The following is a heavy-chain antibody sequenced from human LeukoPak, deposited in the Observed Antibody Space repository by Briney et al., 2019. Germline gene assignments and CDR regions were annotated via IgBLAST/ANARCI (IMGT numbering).Heavy chain of an antibody. CDR3: ARSGSYSGNWFDP. D-gene: IGHD3-10*01. Sequence: PGGSLRLSCAASGFTFSSNSMSWVRQAPGKGLEWVSSISSSSAYIYYADSMKGRFTISRDNAKNSLYLQMNSLRAADTAVYYCARSGSYSGNWFDPWGQGTLVTVSS. CDR2: ISSSSAYI. V-gene: IGHV3-21*01. CDR1: GFTFSSNS. J-gene: IGHJ5*02.